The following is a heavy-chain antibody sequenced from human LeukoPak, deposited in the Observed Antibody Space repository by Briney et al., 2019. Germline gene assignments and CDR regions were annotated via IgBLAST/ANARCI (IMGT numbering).Heavy chain of an antibody. CDR2: IYYSGST. CDR1: GGSVSSGSYY. CDR3: ASSIAAAGSDWFDP. J-gene: IGHJ5*02. Sequence: SETLSLTCTVSGGSVSSGSYYWSWIRQPPGKGLEWIGYIYYSGSTYYNPSLKSRVTISVDTSKNQFSLKLSSVTAADTAVYYCASSIAAAGSDWFDPWGQGTLVTVSS. V-gene: IGHV4-30-4*08. D-gene: IGHD6-13*01.